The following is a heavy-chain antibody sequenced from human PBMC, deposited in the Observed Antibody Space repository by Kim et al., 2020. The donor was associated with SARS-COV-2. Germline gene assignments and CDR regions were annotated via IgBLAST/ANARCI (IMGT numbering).Heavy chain of an antibody. J-gene: IGHJ4*02. D-gene: IGHD3-3*01. V-gene: IGHV3-9*01. Sequence: YADSVNGRFTISRDNAKDSLYLQMNSLRIEDTALYYCARDNFKSFGSWGRGTRVTVSS. CDR3: ARDNFKSFGS.